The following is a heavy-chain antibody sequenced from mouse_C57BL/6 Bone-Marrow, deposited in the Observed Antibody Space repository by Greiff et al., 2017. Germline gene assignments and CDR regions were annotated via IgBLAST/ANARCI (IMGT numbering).Heavy chain of an antibody. CDR3: AATVVADFDV. CDR1: GYTFTSYG. Sequence: QVHVKQSGAELARPGASVKLSCKASGYTFTSYGISWVKQRTGPGLEWIGEIYPRSGNTYYNEKFKGKATLTADKSSSTAYMGLRSLTSEDAAVYFCAATVVADFDVWGTGTTVTVSS. D-gene: IGHD1-1*01. CDR2: IYPRSGNT. J-gene: IGHJ1*03. V-gene: IGHV1-81*01.